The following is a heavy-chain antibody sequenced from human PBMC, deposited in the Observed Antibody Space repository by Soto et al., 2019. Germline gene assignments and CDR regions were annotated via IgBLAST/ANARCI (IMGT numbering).Heavy chain of an antibody. J-gene: IGHJ6*02. Sequence: SETLSLTCAVSGGSITTSDYSWSWIRQPPGRGLEWIGSIYHTGATRYIPSLKSRLTMSLDKSKNHFSLDLSSVTAADTALYYCVRERTIFGVAPGGGVDVWGQGTTVTVSS. V-gene: IGHV4-30-2*01. CDR2: IYHTGAT. CDR1: GGSITTSDYS. CDR3: VRERTIFGVAPGGGVDV. D-gene: IGHD3-3*01.